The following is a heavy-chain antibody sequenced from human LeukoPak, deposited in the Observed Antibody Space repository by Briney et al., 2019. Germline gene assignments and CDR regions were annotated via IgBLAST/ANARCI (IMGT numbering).Heavy chain of an antibody. CDR2: ISSSSSYI. Sequence: GGSLRLSCAASGFTFSSYSMTWVRQAPGKGLEWVSSISSSSSYIYYADSVKGRFTISRDNAKNSLYLQMNSLRAEDTAVYYCASFLEMGSGWYEGYWGQGTLVTVSS. CDR3: ASFLEMGSGWYEGY. J-gene: IGHJ4*02. V-gene: IGHV3-21*01. CDR1: GFTFSSYS. D-gene: IGHD6-19*01.